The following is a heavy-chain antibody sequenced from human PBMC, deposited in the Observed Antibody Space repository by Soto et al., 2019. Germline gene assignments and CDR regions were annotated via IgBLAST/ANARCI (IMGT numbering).Heavy chain of an antibody. V-gene: IGHV1-18*04. CDR3: ARDHAPYYDFWSGLVY. D-gene: IGHD3-3*01. J-gene: IGHJ4*02. Sequence: KPRGASVKVSCKASGYTXXSXXXXWXXXAXXKGLEWMGWISAYNGNTNYAQKLQGRVTMTTDTSTSTAYMELRSLRSDDTAVYYCARDHAPYYDFWSGLVYWGQGTLVTVS. CDR2: ISAYNGNT. CDR1: GYTXXSXX.